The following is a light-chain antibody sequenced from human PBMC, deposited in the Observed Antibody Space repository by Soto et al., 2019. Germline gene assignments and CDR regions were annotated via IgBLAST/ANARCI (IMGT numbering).Light chain of an antibody. Sequence: EIVLTQSPATLSVSPGDRVTLSCRASQSVDINLAWYQQKPGQAPRLLIYGASNRATGIPDRFSGSGSATDFTLTISRLEPEDFAVYYCQQYGASPRTFGQGTKVDIK. CDR2: GAS. CDR3: QQYGASPRT. CDR1: QSVDIN. J-gene: IGKJ1*01. V-gene: IGKV3-20*01.